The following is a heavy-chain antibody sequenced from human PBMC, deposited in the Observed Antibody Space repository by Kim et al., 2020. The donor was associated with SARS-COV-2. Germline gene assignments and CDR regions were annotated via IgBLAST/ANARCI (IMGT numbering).Heavy chain of an antibody. CDR1: GFTFSSYS. J-gene: IGHJ6*02. CDR3: ARATGTLYYYYYYGMDV. Sequence: GGSLRLSCAASGFTFSSYSMNWVRQAPGKGLEWVSYISSSSSTIYYADSVKGRFTISRDNAKNSLYLQMNSLRDEDTAVYYCARATGTLYYYYYYGMDVWGQGTTVTVSS. CDR2: ISSSSSTI. D-gene: IGHD1-1*01. V-gene: IGHV3-48*02.